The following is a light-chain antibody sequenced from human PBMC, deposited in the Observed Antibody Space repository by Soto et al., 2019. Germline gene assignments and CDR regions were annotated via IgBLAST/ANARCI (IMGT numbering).Light chain of an antibody. CDR2: DAS. CDR3: QQYETFSGT. CDR1: QGISGW. J-gene: IGKJ1*01. V-gene: IGKV1-5*01. Sequence: DIQMTQSPSFVSASLGDRVTISCRASQGISGWLAWYQQKPGEAPKLLIYDASALPRGVPSRFSGSGSGTKFTLTIASLQPDDFATYYCQQYETFSGTFGPGTKVDIK.